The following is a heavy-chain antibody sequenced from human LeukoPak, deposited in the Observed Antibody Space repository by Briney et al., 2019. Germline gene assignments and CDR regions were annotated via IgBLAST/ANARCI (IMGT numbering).Heavy chain of an antibody. V-gene: IGHV4-61*01. CDR1: GGSISSSSSS. J-gene: IGHJ4*02. D-gene: IGHD3-22*01. CDR2: IDYSGST. CDR3: ARDRRGYYDSSGYFDY. Sequence: SETLSLTCTVSGGSISSSSSSGGWIRQPPGKGLEWIAYIDYSGSTKYNPSLKSRVTITLDTSKNQFSLKLSSVTAADTAVYYCARDRRGYYDSSGYFDYWGQGTLVTVSS.